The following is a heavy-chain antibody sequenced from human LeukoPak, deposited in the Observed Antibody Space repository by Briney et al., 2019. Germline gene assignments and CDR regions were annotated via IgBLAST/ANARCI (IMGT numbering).Heavy chain of an antibody. Sequence: QPGGSLRLSCAASGFTFNSYAMSWVRQAPGKGLEWVSAISGADVSTYYGDSVKGRFTISRDNSKNTLYLQMNSLRAEDTAVYYCAKLTRLTAASTVDYWGQGTLVTVSS. V-gene: IGHV3-23*01. CDR1: GFTFNSYA. CDR2: ISGADVST. J-gene: IGHJ4*02. CDR3: AKLTRLTAASTVDY. D-gene: IGHD6-13*01.